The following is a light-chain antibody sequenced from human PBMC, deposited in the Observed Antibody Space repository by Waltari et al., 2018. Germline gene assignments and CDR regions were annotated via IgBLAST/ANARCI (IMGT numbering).Light chain of an antibody. J-gene: IGLJ1*01. CDR3: CSYVGSSTSYV. CDR2: EVT. Sequence: QSALTQPASVSGSPGQSITISCTGTSSDVGSYNLVSWYQQYPGKAPKLLIYEVTKWPSGVSNRFSGSRSGNTASLTISGLQAEDEADYYCCSYVGSSTSYVFGTGTKVIVL. CDR1: SSDVGSYNL. V-gene: IGLV2-23*02.